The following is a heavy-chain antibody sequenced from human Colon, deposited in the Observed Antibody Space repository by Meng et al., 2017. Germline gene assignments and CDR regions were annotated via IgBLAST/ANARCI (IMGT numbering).Heavy chain of an antibody. D-gene: IGHD6-19*01. CDR3: ARDSSGGYNWFDP. J-gene: IGHJ5*02. Sequence: VQLQESGPGLVKPSETLSLTFPVSGGSISSYYWSWIRQPPGKGLEWIGYIYYSGSTNYNPSLKSRVTISVDTSKNQFSLKLSSVTAADTAVYYCARDSSGGYNWFDPWDQGTLVTVSS. CDR2: IYYSGST. V-gene: IGHV4-59*01. CDR1: GGSISSYY.